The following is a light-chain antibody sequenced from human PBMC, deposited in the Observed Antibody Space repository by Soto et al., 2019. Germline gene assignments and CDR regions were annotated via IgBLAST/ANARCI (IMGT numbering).Light chain of an antibody. CDR2: EVT. CDR1: SSDVGNYNL. J-gene: IGLJ2*01. CDR3: CSADNRRCAVV. Sequence: QSVLTQPASVSGSPGQSITISCTGTSSDVGNYNLVSWYQHHPGTAPKLMIYEVTKRPSGVSSRFSGSKSGNTASLTISGLLDEDEDDYYYCSADNRRCAVVFGGGTKLTVL. V-gene: IGLV2-23*02.